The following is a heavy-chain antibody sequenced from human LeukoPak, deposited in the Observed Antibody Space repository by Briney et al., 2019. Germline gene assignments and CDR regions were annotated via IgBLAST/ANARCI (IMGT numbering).Heavy chain of an antibody. CDR2: IYYSGST. J-gene: IGHJ4*02. CDR1: GGSISSSSYY. D-gene: IGHD5-18*01. Sequence: SETLSLTCTVSGGSISSSSYYWGWIRQPPGKGLEWIGSIYYSGSTYYNPSLKSRVTISVDTSKNQFSLKLSSVTAADTAVYYCARDKVWGYSYGYARLHKQNFDYWGQGTLVTVSS. CDR3: ARDKVWGYSYGYARLHKQNFDY. V-gene: IGHV4-39*07.